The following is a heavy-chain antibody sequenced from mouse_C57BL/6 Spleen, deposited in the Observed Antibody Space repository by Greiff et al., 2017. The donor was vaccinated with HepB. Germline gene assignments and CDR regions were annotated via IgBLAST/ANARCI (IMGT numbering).Heavy chain of an antibody. CDR2: ISYDGSN. CDR1: GYSITSGYY. D-gene: IGHD2-13*01. CDR3: AREGLHWFAY. J-gene: IGHJ3*01. Sequence: EVKLQESGPGLVKPSQSLSLTCSVTGYSITSGYYWNWIRQFPGNKLEWMGYISYDGSNNYNPSLKNRISITRDTSKNQFFLKLNSVTTEDTAIYYCAREGLHWFAYWGQGTLVTVSA. V-gene: IGHV3-6*01.